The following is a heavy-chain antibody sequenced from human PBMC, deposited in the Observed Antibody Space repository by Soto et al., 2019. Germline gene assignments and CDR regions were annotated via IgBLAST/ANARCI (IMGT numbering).Heavy chain of an antibody. D-gene: IGHD2-8*01. CDR3: VRPSRMAAFDF. CDR2: INSDGSTT. CDR1: GFMFSTYW. V-gene: IGHV3-74*01. Sequence: GGSLRLSCEASGFMFSTYWMHWVRQAPGKGLVWVSRINSDGSTTTYADSVKGRFTISRDNAKNTLYLQMNSLRAEDTAVYYCVRPSRMAAFDFWGQGSLVTVSS. J-gene: IGHJ4*02.